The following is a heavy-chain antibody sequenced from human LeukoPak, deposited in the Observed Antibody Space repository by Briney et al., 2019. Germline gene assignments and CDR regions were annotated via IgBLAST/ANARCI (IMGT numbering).Heavy chain of an antibody. CDR1: GGTFSSYA. D-gene: IGHD6-13*01. CDR2: IIPIFGTA. J-gene: IGHJ4*02. Sequence: SVKVTFKASGGTFSSYAISWVRQAPGQGLEWMGRIIPIFGTANYAQKFQGRVTITADKSTSTAYMELSSLRSEDTAVYYCARGAAAGTTWDYWGQGTLVTVSS. V-gene: IGHV1-69*06. CDR3: ARGAAAGTTWDY.